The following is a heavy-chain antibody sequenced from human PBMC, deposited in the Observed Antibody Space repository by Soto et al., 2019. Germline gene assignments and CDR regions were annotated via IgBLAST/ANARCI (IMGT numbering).Heavy chain of an antibody. Sequence: SETLSLTCTVSGGSISSGGYYWSWIRQHPGKGLGWIGYIYYSGSTYYNPSLKSRVTISVDTSKNQFSLKLSSVTAADTAVYYCARGREVRNWFDPWGQGTLVTVSS. CDR1: GGSISSGGYY. J-gene: IGHJ5*02. CDR2: IYYSGST. D-gene: IGHD3-10*01. CDR3: ARGREVRNWFDP. V-gene: IGHV4-31*03.